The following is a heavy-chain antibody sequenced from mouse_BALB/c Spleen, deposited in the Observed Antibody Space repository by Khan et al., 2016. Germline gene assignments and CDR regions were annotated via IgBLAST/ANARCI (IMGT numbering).Heavy chain of an antibody. CDR3: IRRDYYGNQFAY. D-gene: IGHD2-1*01. J-gene: IGHJ3*01. CDR1: GFNIKDTY. CDR2: IDPVNGET. Sequence: VQLQQPGAELVKPGASVKLSCAASGFNIKDTYMNWVKQRPEQGLEWIGRIDPVNGETNYDPKFQGKATLTADTSSNTAYLQLSSLTSEDTAVYYCIRRDYYGNQFAYWGQGTLVTVSA. V-gene: IGHV14-3*02.